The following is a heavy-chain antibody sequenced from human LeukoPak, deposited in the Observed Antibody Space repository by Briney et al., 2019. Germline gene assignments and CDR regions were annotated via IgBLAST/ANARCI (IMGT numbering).Heavy chain of an antibody. V-gene: IGHV4-39*07. Sequence: SETLSLTCTVSGGSISSSSYDWGWIRQPPGKGLEWIGSIYYSGSTYYNPSLKSRVTISVDTSKNQFSLKLSSVTAADTAVYYCAREGIAAAGFDYWGQGTLVTVSS. CDR3: AREGIAAAGFDY. D-gene: IGHD6-13*01. CDR2: IYYSGST. CDR1: GGSISSSSYD. J-gene: IGHJ4*02.